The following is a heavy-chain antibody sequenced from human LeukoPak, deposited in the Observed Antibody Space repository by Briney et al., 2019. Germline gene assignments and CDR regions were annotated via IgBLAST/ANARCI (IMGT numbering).Heavy chain of an antibody. CDR2: IKSGSNT. V-gene: IGHV3-66*02. CDR3: VNLPGGGQ. Sequence: GGSLRLSCAASGLTVSSSHMTWIRQAPRKGLKWVSIIKSGSNTDYADSVKGRFAISRDNSKNTVYLQMNSLRIEDTAVYYCVNLPGGGQWGQGTLVTVSS. CDR1: GLTVSSSH. D-gene: IGHD7-27*01. J-gene: IGHJ4*02.